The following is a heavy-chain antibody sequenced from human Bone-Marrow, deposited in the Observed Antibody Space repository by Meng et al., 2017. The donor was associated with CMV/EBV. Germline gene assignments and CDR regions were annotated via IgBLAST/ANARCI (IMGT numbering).Heavy chain of an antibody. Sequence: GGSLRLSCAASGFSFDDYGMSWVRQAPGKGLEWVSGLDWNGGGTGYADSVKGRFTISRDNAKNSLYLQMNSLRAEDTAVYYCARGKPGGPYYFDYWGQGTLVTASS. J-gene: IGHJ4*02. CDR1: GFSFDDYG. D-gene: IGHD2-8*02. V-gene: IGHV3-20*04. CDR3: ARGKPGGPYYFDY. CDR2: LDWNGGGT.